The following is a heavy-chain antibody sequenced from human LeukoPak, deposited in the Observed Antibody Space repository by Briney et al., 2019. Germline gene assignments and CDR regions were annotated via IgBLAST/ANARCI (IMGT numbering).Heavy chain of an antibody. J-gene: IGHJ4*02. D-gene: IGHD4-11*01. CDR3: AEAEPMTTYFDS. CDR1: GFTFSSYA. CDR2: ISGTGDTT. Sequence: GGSLRLSCAASGFTFSSYAMSWVRQAPGKGLEWVSAISGTGDTTFYADSVKGRFTISRDSSKNTLYLLMNSLGAEDTAVYYCAEAEPMTTYFDSWGQGTLVTVSS. V-gene: IGHV3-23*01.